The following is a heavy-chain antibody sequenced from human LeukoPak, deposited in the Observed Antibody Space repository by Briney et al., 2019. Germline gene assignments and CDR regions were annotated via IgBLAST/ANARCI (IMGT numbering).Heavy chain of an antibody. CDR3: ARRNDYGDLYFDY. Sequence: LGESLKISCKGSGYTFTSYWIGWLRQIPGKGLEWMGIIYPGDSDTRYSPSFQGQVTISADKSISTAYLQWSSLKASDTAMYYCARRNDYGDLYFDYWGQGTLVTVSS. J-gene: IGHJ4*02. V-gene: IGHV5-51*01. CDR2: IYPGDSDT. CDR1: GYTFTSYW. D-gene: IGHD4-17*01.